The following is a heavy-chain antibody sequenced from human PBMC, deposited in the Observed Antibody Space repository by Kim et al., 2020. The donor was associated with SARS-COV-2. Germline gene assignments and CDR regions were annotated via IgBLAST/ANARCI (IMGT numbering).Heavy chain of an antibody. Sequence: GGSLRLSCAASGFTVSSNYMSWVRQAPGKGLEWVSVIYSGGSTYYADSVKGRFTISRDNSKNTLYLQMNSLRAEDTAVYYCAREGYYGSGSYSPLDYWGQGTLVTVSS. V-gene: IGHV3-53*01. CDR2: IYSGGST. D-gene: IGHD3-10*01. J-gene: IGHJ4*02. CDR1: GFTVSSNY. CDR3: AREGYYGSGSYSPLDY.